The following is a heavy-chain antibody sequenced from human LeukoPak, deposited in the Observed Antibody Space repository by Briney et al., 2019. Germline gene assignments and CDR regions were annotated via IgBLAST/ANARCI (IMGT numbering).Heavy chain of an antibody. Sequence: GGSLRLSCAASGFTFSSYAMSWVRQAPGKGLEWVSAISGSGGSTYYADSVKGRFTISRDNAKNSLYLQMNSLRAEDTALYYCAKDGGSAQVPDYYYYGMDVWGQGTTVTVSS. D-gene: IGHD2-2*01. CDR1: GFTFSSYA. V-gene: IGHV3-23*01. J-gene: IGHJ6*02. CDR3: AKDGGSAQVPDYYYYGMDV. CDR2: ISGSGGST.